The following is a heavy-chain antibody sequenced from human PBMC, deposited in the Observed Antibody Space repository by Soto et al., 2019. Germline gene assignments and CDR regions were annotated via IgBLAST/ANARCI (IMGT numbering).Heavy chain of an antibody. CDR1: GVSISSGSFY. V-gene: IGHV4-39*02. J-gene: IGHJ4*02. Sequence: SETLSLTCTVSGVSISSGSFYWGWIRQPPGKGLEWIGNIYYSGATYYNPSLKSRVTISVDTSKNHFSLKLSSVTAADTAVYYCARARGLVEMATIFFDYWGQGTLVTVSS. CDR3: ARARGLVEMATIFFDY. CDR2: IYYSGAT. D-gene: IGHD5-12*01.